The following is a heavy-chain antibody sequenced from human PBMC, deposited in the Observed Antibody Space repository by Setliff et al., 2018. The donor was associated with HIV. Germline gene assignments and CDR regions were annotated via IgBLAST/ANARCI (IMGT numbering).Heavy chain of an antibody. V-gene: IGHV4-39*01. Sequence: PSETLSLTCAVSGGSISSGGYYWGWIRPPPGKGLAWIGSIYYSGSTYYNPSLTSRVTISVDTSKNQFSLILNSVTAADTAVYYCATYADRESNRFDPWGQGILVTVA. CDR3: ATYADRESNRFDP. D-gene: IGHD3-10*01. CDR1: GGSISSGGYY. J-gene: IGHJ5*02. CDR2: IYYSGST.